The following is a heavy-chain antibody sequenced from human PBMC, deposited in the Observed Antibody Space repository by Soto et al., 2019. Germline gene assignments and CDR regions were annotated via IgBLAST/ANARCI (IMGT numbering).Heavy chain of an antibody. J-gene: IGHJ4*02. CDR1: GFTFSSYG. Sequence: QVQLVESGGGVVQPGRSLRLSCAASGFTFSSYGMHWVRQAPGKGLEWVAVIWYDGSNKYYADSVKGRFTISRDNSKNTLYLQMNSLRAEDTAVYYCASPNSGSYSGLDYWGQGTLVTVSS. V-gene: IGHV3-33*01. CDR2: IWYDGSNK. D-gene: IGHD1-26*01. CDR3: ASPNSGSYSGLDY.